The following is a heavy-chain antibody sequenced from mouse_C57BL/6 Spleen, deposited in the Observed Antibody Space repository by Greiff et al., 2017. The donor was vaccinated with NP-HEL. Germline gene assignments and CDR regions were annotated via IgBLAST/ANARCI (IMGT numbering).Heavy chain of an antibody. J-gene: IGHJ1*03. Sequence: VQLQQPGAELVMPGASVKLSCKASGYTFTSYWMHWVKQRPGQGLEWIGEIDPSDSYTNYNQKFKGKSTLTVDKSSSTAYMQLSSLTSEDSAVYYCASWDRYFDVWGTGTTVTVSS. V-gene: IGHV1-69*01. CDR2: IDPSDSYT. CDR1: GYTFTSYW. D-gene: IGHD4-1*01. CDR3: ASWDRYFDV.